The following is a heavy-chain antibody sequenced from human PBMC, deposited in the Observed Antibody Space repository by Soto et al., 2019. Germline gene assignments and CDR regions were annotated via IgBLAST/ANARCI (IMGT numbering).Heavy chain of an antibody. CDR3: GRWVSGSPDS. V-gene: IGHV3-72*01. J-gene: IGHJ4*02. CDR2: TKNKANRYIT. CDR1: GFTLSDHY. D-gene: IGHD1-26*01. Sequence: EVQLVESGGGLVQPGGSLRLSCAASGFTLSDHYMDWVRQAPGKGLEWVGRTKNKANRYITEYAASVNGRFTISRDDSKISVYLHMNSLKREYTAVYYCGRWVSGSPDSWGQGTLVTVSS.